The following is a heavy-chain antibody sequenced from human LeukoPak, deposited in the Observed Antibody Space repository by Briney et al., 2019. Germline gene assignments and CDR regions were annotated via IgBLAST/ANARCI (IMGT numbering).Heavy chain of an antibody. J-gene: IGHJ4*02. CDR1: GLAFSSYA. D-gene: IGHD3-3*01. Sequence: GGSLRLSCAASGLAFSSYAMSWVRQAPGKGLEWVSTISVASNTFYADSVKGRFTISRENSSNTVYLQMTSLRADDTAVYYCADYGVSGVRNNFYWGQGTLVTVSS. CDR3: ADYGVSGVRNNFY. V-gene: IGHV3-23*01. CDR2: ISVASNT.